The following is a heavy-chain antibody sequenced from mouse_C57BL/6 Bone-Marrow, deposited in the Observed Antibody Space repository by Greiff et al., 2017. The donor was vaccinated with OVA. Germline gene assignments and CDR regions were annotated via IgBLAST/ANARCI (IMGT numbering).Heavy chain of an antibody. CDR3: TSYGNFDY. Sequence: EVQLQQSGAELVRPGASVKLSCTASGFNIKDDYMHWVKQRPEQGLEWIGWIDPENGDTEYASKFQGKATITADTSSNTAYLQLSSLTSEDTAVEYCTSYGNFDYWGQGTTLTVSA. D-gene: IGHD2-1*01. CDR1: GFNIKDDY. V-gene: IGHV14-4*01. J-gene: IGHJ2*01. CDR2: IDPENGDT.